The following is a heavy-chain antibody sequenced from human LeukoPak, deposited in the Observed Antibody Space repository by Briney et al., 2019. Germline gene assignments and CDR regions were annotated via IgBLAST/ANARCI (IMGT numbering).Heavy chain of an antibody. D-gene: IGHD3-3*01. V-gene: IGHV3-23*01. CDR1: GFTFSSYA. CDR2: ISGSGGST. Sequence: GSLRLSCAASGFTFSSYAMSWVRQAPGKGLEWVSAISGSGGSTYYADSVKGRFTISRDNSKNTLYLQMNSLRAEDTAVYYCAKEEIFGVVISLTYFDYWGQGTLVTVSS. J-gene: IGHJ4*02. CDR3: AKEEIFGVVISLTYFDY.